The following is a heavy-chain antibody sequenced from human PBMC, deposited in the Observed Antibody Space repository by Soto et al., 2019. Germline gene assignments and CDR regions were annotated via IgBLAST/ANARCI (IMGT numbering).Heavy chain of an antibody. V-gene: IGHV1-2*02. CDR3: ARHGGAHYDSSGYHYALDY. CDR2: INPKSGGT. Sequence: ASVKVSCKTSGYTFSAYYMHWVRQAPGQGLEWMGWINPKSGGTPYAQKFQGRVTMTRDTSISTAYLQWSSLRASDTAMYYCARHGGAHYDSSGYHYALDYWGQGTPVTVPS. D-gene: IGHD3-22*01. CDR1: GYTFSAYY. J-gene: IGHJ4*02.